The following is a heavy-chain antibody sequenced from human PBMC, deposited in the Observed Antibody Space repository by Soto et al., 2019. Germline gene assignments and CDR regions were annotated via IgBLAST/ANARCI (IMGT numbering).Heavy chain of an antibody. CDR2: IYYNGST. D-gene: IGHD6-13*01. Sequence: QVLLQESGPRLMKPSQTLSLTCSVSGLTISSASYYWSWIRQHPGKGLEWVGNIYYNGSTYYSPTLKSRVTLWLDTSKNQFSLRLTSVTAADTAVYYCARYRTSGSWSKFAYWGQGTLVTVSS. CDR1: GLTISSASYY. V-gene: IGHV4-31*03. CDR3: ARYRTSGSWSKFAY. J-gene: IGHJ4*02.